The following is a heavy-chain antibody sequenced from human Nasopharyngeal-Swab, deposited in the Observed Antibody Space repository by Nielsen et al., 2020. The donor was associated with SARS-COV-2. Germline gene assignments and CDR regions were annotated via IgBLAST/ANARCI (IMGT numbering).Heavy chain of an antibody. Sequence: SVKVSCNASGGTFSSYAISWVRQAPGQGLEWMGGIIPIFGTANYAQKFQGRVTITADESTSTAYMELSSLRSEDTAVYYCARQSEYYYYYYGMDVWGQGTTVTVSS. CDR2: IIPIFGTA. J-gene: IGHJ6*02. CDR3: ARQSEYYYYYYGMDV. CDR1: GGTFSSYA. V-gene: IGHV1-69*13.